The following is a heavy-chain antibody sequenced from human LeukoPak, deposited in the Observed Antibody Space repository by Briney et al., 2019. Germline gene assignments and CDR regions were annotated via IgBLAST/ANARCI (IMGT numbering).Heavy chain of an antibody. D-gene: IGHD2-15*01. CDR1: GFSSSDAW. J-gene: IGHJ4*02. Sequence: GGSLRLSRAASGFSSSDAWMNWVRQAPGKGLEWVGHIRNKADGGTPDYIAPVKGRFTISRDDSKDTLYLQMNSLNTEDTAMYYCTTRSPARYCSDGACYSSADYWGQGTLVTASS. CDR2: IRNKADGGTP. V-gene: IGHV3-15*07. CDR3: TTRSPARYCSDGACYSSADY.